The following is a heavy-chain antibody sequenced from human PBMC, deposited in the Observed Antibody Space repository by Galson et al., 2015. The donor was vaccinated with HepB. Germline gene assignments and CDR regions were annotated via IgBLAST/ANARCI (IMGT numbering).Heavy chain of an antibody. CDR3: ARFGYCSSTSCSQNWYFDL. Sequence: SVKVSCKASGYTFTSYGISWVRQAPGQGLEWMGWISAYNGNTNYAQKLQGRVTMTTDTSTSTAYMELRSLRSDDTAVYYCARFGYCSSTSCSQNWYFDLWGRGTLVTVSS. CDR2: ISAYNGNT. V-gene: IGHV1-18*01. J-gene: IGHJ2*01. D-gene: IGHD2-2*03. CDR1: GYTFTSYG.